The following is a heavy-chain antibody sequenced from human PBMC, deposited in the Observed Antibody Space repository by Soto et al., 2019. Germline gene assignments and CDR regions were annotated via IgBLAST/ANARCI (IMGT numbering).Heavy chain of an antibody. D-gene: IGHD3-3*01. J-gene: IGHJ6*02. V-gene: IGHV4-34*01. Sequence: SETLSLTCAVYGGSFSGYYWSWIRQPPGKGLEWIGEIDHSGSTNYNPSLKSRVTISVDTSKNQFSLKLSSVTAADTAVYYCARTLRFLEWLGGMDVWGQGTTVTVSS. CDR1: GGSFSGYY. CDR3: ARTLRFLEWLGGMDV. CDR2: IDHSGST.